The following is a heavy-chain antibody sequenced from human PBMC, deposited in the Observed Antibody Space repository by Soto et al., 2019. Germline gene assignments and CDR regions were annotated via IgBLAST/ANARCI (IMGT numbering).Heavy chain of an antibody. CDR3: AKALLLYYYDSSGYMYYFDY. D-gene: IGHD3-22*01. V-gene: IGHV3-23*01. J-gene: IGHJ4*02. CDR2: ISGSGGST. CDR1: GFTFSSYA. Sequence: EVQLLESGGGLVQPGGSLRLSCAASGFTFSSYAMSWVRQAPGKGLEWVSAISGSGGSTYYADSVKGRFTISRDNSKNTLYLQMNRLRDEDTAVYYCAKALLLYYYDSSGYMYYFDYWGQGTLVTVSS.